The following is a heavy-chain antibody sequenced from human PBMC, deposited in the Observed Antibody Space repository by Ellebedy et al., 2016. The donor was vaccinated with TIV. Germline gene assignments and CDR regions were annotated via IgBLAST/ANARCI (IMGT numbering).Heavy chain of an antibody. Sequence: SETLSLTXTVSGGSVSGYYWSWIRQPPGQRLEWVAYIYNSVTTNYNPSLKSRLTVSSDRSNNQAFMTLSSVTAADTAVYYCARRPPLGAPTALAFDIWGRGTMVTVSS. CDR1: GGSVSGYY. V-gene: IGHV4-59*02. J-gene: IGHJ3*02. CDR3: ARRPPLGAPTALAFDI. CDR2: IYNSVTT. D-gene: IGHD2-2*01.